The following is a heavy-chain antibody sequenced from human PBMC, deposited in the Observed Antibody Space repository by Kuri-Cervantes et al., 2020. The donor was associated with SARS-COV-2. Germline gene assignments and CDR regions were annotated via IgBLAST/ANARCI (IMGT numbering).Heavy chain of an antibody. CDR3: ARGEIAVAGTVDY. D-gene: IGHD6-19*01. V-gene: IGHV1-69*05. CDR2: IIPIFGTA. J-gene: IGHJ4*02. CDR1: GGTFSSYA. Sequence: SVKVSCKASGGTFSSYAISWVRQAPGQGLEWMGGIIPIFGTANYAQKFQGRVTMTTDTSTGTAYMELRSLRSDDTAVYYCARGEIAVAGTVDYWGQGTLVTVSS.